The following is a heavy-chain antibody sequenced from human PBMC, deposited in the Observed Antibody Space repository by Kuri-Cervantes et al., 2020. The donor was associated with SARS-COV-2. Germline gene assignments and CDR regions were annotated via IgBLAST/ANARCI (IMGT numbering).Heavy chain of an antibody. CDR2: INPNSGGT. Sequence: ASVKVSCQASGYTFSGGYYKYWVRQAPGQGLEWMGWINPNSGGTNYAQKFQGWVTMTRDTSISTAYMELSRLRSDDTAVYYCARGMVRGVIQYYYYGMDVWGQGTTVTVSS. J-gene: IGHJ6*02. D-gene: IGHD3-10*01. CDR3: ARGMVRGVIQYYYYGMDV. V-gene: IGHV1-2*04. CDR1: GYTFSGGYY.